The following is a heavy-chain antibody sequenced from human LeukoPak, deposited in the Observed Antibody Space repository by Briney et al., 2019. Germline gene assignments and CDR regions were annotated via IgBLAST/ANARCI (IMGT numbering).Heavy chain of an antibody. CDR1: GFTFSSYA. CDR3: ARDPNWFGP. V-gene: IGHV3-30-3*01. CDR2: ISYDGSNK. J-gene: IGHJ5*02. Sequence: GGFLRLSCAASGFTFSSYAMHWVRQAPGKGLEWVAVISYDGSNKYYADSVKGRFTISRDNAKNSLYLQMNSLRAEDTAVYYCARDPNWFGPWGQGTLVTVSS.